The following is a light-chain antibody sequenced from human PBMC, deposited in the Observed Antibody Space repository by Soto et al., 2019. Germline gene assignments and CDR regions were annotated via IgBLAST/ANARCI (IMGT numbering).Light chain of an antibody. Sequence: DIQMTQSPSSLSASVGDRVTITCRASQSISSYLNWYQQKPGKAPNLLIYAASTLQSGVPSRFSGSGSGTDFTLTISSLQPEDFATYYCQQSYSALYTFGQGTKREIK. CDR1: QSISSY. CDR3: QQSYSALYT. V-gene: IGKV1-39*01. J-gene: IGKJ2*01. CDR2: AAS.